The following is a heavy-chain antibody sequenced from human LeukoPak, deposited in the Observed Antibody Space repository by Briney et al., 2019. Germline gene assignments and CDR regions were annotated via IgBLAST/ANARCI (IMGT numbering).Heavy chain of an antibody. J-gene: IGHJ4*02. CDR2: ISDYGRTT. CDR3: AKGNQPRACSSTSCYSPREYYFDY. CDR1: GFTFTDYA. V-gene: IGHV3-23*01. Sequence: PGGSLRLSCAASGFTFTDYAIYWVRQAPGRGLEWVSGISDYGRTTYYADSVKGRFTISRDNSKNTLYLQMNSLRAEDTAVYYCAKGNQPRACSSTSCYSPREYYFDYWGQGTLVTVSS. D-gene: IGHD2-2*01.